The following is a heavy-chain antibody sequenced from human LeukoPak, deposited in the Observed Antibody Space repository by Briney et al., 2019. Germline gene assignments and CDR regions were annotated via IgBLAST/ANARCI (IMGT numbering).Heavy chain of an antibody. V-gene: IGHV4-39*01. CDR3: ARLYYDSSGYYQICYFDY. J-gene: IGHJ4*02. CDR1: GGSISSSSYY. D-gene: IGHD3-22*01. CDR2: IYYSGST. Sequence: SETLSLTCTVSGGSISSSSYYWGWLRQPPGTGLEWIGSIYYSGSTYYNPSLKSRVTISVDTFKNQFSLNLSSVTAADTAVYYCARLYYDSSGYYQICYFDYWGQGTLVTVSS.